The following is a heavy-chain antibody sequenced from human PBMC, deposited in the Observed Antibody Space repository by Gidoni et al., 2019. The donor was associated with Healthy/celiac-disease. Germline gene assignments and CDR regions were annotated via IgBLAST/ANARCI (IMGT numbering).Heavy chain of an antibody. Sequence: QVQLVESGGGVVQPGRSLRLSCAASGFTFSSYAMHWVRQAPGKGLEWVAVISYDGSNKYYADSVKGRFTISRDNSKNTLYLQMNSLRAEDTAVYYCARGQNIVVADSDAFDIWGQGTMVTVSS. CDR3: ARGQNIVVADSDAFDI. V-gene: IGHV3-30-3*01. D-gene: IGHD2-21*01. CDR2: ISYDGSNK. J-gene: IGHJ3*02. CDR1: GFTFSSYA.